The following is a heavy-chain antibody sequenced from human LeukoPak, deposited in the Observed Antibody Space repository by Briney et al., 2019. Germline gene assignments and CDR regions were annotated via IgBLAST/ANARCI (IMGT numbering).Heavy chain of an antibody. CDR2: IIPILGTA. CDR3: AREANYYESSGYSTDY. D-gene: IGHD3-22*01. J-gene: IGHJ4*02. CDR1: GDTFSSYA. V-gene: IGHV1-69*13. Sequence: ASVKVSCKASGDTFSSYAISWVRQPPGQGLEWMGGIIPILGTANYAQEFQGRVTITADESTSTAYMELSSLRSEDTAVYFCAREANYYESSGYSTDYWGQGTLVTVSS.